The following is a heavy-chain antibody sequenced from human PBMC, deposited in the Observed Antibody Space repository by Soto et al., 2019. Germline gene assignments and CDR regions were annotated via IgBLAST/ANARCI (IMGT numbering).Heavy chain of an antibody. CDR3: AKNRPRTGRFDY. CDR2: IHYSGKT. J-gene: IGHJ4*02. V-gene: IGHV4-39*01. Sequence: PSETLSLTCSPSGSLITSTTYFWAWIRQPPGKGLEWVGPIHYSGKTHYNLPLKSRVTNYVDRSKNQFSLQLSSVTAADTAVYYCAKNRPRTGRFDYWGQGALVRVS. CDR1: GSLITSTTYF.